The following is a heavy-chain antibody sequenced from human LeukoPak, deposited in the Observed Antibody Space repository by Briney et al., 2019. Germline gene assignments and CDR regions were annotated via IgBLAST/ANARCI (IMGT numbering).Heavy chain of an antibody. V-gene: IGHV4-30-4*01. D-gene: IGHD6-13*01. CDR2: IYSSGST. CDR1: GDSFCGGDFY. J-gene: IGHJ5*02. CDR3: ARDGSAGNNWFDP. Sequence: SEALSLTCTVSGDSFCGGDFYWSWIRQPPGRGLEWLGYIYSSGSTHYNPSLKSRVTISVDTSKNQFSLKLSSVTAADTAVYYCARDGSAGNNWFDPWGQGTLVTASS.